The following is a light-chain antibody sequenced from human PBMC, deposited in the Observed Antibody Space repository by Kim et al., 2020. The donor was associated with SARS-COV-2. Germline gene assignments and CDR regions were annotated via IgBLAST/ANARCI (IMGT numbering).Light chain of an antibody. Sequence: VTNSGTGSSAHTSVGYDVLYYQQHPPAAPHVLVCCNDSRPSGVPDRFSGCATATTASLVITGSRAEEDADDYCQYFENSLSDYVVFGGGTQLTVL. CDR3: QYFENSLSDYVV. CDR1: SAHTSVGYD. CDR2: CND. J-gene: IGLJ2*01. V-gene: IGLV1-40*01.